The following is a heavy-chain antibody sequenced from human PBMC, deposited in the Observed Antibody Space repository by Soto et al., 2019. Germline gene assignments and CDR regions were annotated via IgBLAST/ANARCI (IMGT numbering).Heavy chain of an antibody. J-gene: IGHJ4*02. Sequence: QVQLQESGPGLVKPSGTLSLTCAVSGASITNDNWWSWVRQPPGKGLEWIGEIFHTGSTNYNPSLKSRVTISVDKSKNQFSLNLSSVTAADAAVFYCARGWRVAFDHWGQGTLVTVSS. CDR2: IFHTGST. CDR3: ARGWRVAFDH. V-gene: IGHV4-4*02. CDR1: GASITNDNW. D-gene: IGHD6-19*01.